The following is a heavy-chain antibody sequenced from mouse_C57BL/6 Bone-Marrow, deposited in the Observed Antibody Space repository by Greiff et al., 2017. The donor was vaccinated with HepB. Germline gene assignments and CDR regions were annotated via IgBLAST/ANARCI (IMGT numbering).Heavy chain of an antibody. J-gene: IGHJ1*03. D-gene: IGHD1-1*01. CDR1: GYTFTSYW. V-gene: IGHV1-55*01. CDR3: VLYYYGRSSWYLDV. CDR2: IYPGSGST. Sequence: QVQLQQPGAELVKPGASVKMSCKASGYTFTSYWITWVKQRPGQGLEWIGDIYPGSGSTNYNEKFKSKATLTVDTSSSTAYMQLSSLTSEDSAVYYCVLYYYGRSSWYLDVWGTGTTVTGSS.